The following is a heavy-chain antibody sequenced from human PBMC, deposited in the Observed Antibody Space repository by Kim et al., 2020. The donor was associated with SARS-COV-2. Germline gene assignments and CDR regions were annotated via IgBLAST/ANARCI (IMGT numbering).Heavy chain of an antibody. J-gene: IGHJ4*02. Sequence: GGSLRLSCSASGFTFSSYAMHWVRQAPGKGLEYVSAISSNGGSTYYTDSVKGRFTISRDNSKNTLYLQMSSLRAEDTAVYYCVAWETWDYYGSGSPIDYWGQGTLVTVSS. D-gene: IGHD3-10*01. CDR1: GFTFSSYA. CDR2: ISSNGGST. V-gene: IGHV3-64D*09. CDR3: VAWETWDYYGSGSPIDY.